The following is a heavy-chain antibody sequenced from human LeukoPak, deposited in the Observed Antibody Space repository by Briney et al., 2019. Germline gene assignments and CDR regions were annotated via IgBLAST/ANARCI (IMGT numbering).Heavy chain of an antibody. D-gene: IGHD3-10*01. CDR3: AKLEGHHYWFMDY. CDR2: LSKSGGTT. V-gene: IGHV3-23*01. Sequence: PGGSLRLSCAASGFIFSNYAMAWVRQAPGKGQEWVSGLSKSGGTTYYADSVKDRFTISRANSKSTLFLQMNSLRAEDTAVYYCAKLEGHHYWFMDYWGQGALVTVSS. CDR1: GFIFSNYA. J-gene: IGHJ4*02.